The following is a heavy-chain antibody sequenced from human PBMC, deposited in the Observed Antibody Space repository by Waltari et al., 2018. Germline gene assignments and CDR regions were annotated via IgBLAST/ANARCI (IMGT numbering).Heavy chain of an antibody. CDR1: GYTFTGYY. CDR3: AREGHVDTANDAFDI. V-gene: IGHV1-2*02. D-gene: IGHD5-18*01. Sequence: QVQLVQSGAEVKKPGASVKVSCKASGYTFTGYYMHWVRQAPGQGLEWMGWINPNSGGTNYAQKFQGRVTMTRDTSISTAYMELSRLRSDDTAVYYCAREGHVDTANDAFDIWGQGTMVTVSS. J-gene: IGHJ3*02. CDR2: INPNSGGT.